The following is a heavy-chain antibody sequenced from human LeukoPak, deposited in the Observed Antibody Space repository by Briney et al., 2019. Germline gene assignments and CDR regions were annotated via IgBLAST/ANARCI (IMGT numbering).Heavy chain of an antibody. Sequence: GGSLRLSCAASGFTVSSNYMSWVRQAPGKGLEWVSVIYSGGSTYYADPVKGRFTISRDNSKNTLYLQMNSLRAEDTAVYYCARDLIVVVPAATSHGMDVWGQGTTVTVSS. CDR2: IYSGGST. D-gene: IGHD2-2*01. CDR1: GFTVSSNY. J-gene: IGHJ6*02. V-gene: IGHV3-66*01. CDR3: ARDLIVVVPAATSHGMDV.